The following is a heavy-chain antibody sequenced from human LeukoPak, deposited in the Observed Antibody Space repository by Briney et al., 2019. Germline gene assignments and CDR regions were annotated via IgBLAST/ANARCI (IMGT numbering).Heavy chain of an antibody. V-gene: IGHV3-30*18. CDR1: GFTFSSYG. CDR3: AKSPRTLTGFDY. D-gene: IGHD3-9*01. J-gene: IGHJ4*02. CDR2: ISYDGSNK. Sequence: PGGSLRLSCAASGFTFSSYGMHWVRQAPGKRLEWVAVISYDGSNKYYADSVKGRFTISRDNSKNTLYLQMNSLRAEDTAVYYCAKSPRTLTGFDYWGQGTLVTVSS.